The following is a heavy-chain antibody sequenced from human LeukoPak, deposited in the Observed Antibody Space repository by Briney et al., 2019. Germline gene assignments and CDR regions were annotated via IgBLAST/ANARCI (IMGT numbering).Heavy chain of an antibody. CDR3: ARGPGELSHYYFDY. V-gene: IGHV4-34*01. J-gene: IGHJ4*02. CDR2: INHSGST. Sequence: GSLRLSCAASGFTFSNAWMSWVRQAPGKGLEWIGEINHSGSTNYNPSLKSRVTISVDTSKNQFSLKLSSVTAADTAVYYCARGPGELSHYYFDYWGQGTLVTVSS. CDR1: GFTFSNAW. D-gene: IGHD3-10*01.